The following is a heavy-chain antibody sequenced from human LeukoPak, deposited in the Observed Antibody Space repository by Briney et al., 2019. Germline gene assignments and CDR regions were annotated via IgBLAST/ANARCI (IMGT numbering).Heavy chain of an antibody. CDR3: ARGLNTAMVTPFDY. V-gene: IGHV3-7*01. CDR2: IKQDGSEK. J-gene: IGHJ4*02. CDR1: GFTFSSYW. D-gene: IGHD5-18*01. Sequence: GGSLRLSCAASGFTFSSYWMSWVRQAPGKGLEWVANIKQDGSEKYYVDSVKGRFTISRDNAKNSLYLQMNSLRAEDTAVHYCARGLNTAMVTPFDYWGQGTLVTVSS.